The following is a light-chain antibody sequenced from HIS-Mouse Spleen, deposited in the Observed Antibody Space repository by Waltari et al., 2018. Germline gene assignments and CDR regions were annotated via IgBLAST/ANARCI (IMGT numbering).Light chain of an antibody. V-gene: IGLV2-14*03. CDR2: DVS. CDR3: SSYTSSSTEV. Sequence: QSALTQPASVSGSPGQSITISCPGTSRHVGGYNYVPWYQQHPGKAPKLMIYDVSNRPSGVSNRFSGSKSGNTASLTISGLQAEDEADYYCSSYTSSSTEVFGGGTKLTVL. J-gene: IGLJ2*01. CDR1: SRHVGGYNY.